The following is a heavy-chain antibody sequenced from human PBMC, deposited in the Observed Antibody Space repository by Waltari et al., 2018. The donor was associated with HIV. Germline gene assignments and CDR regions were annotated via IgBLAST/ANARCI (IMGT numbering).Heavy chain of an antibody. D-gene: IGHD3-9*01. CDR1: GFTPDA. CDR2: ISYDGSYK. V-gene: IGHV3-30*04. CDR3: AKIGTIFGWWKYYFDS. Sequence: QAQLAQSGGRVVQPGTSLRLACEDSGFTPDAPPGVRQAPGKGLEWVAFISYDGSYKYYTESLKGRFTISRDNSEKLVFLQMDSLSPEDTAVYYCAKIGTIFGWWKYYFDSWGQGTLVTVSS. J-gene: IGHJ4*02.